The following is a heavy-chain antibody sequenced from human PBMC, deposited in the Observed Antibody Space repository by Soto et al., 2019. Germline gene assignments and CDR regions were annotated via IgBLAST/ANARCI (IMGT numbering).Heavy chain of an antibody. V-gene: IGHV3-23*01. Sequence: GGSLRLSCAASGFTFSSYAMSWVRQAPGKGLEWVSAISGGGGSTYYADSVKGRFTISRDNSKNTLYLQMNSLRAEDTAVYYCAKDLGILWFGESMGPFDYWGQGTLVTVSS. CDR3: AKDLGILWFGESMGPFDY. CDR2: ISGGGGST. D-gene: IGHD3-10*01. J-gene: IGHJ4*02. CDR1: GFTFSSYA.